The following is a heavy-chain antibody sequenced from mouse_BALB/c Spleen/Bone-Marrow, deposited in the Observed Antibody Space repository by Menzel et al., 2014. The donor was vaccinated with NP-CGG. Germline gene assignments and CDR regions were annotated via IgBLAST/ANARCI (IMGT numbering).Heavy chain of an antibody. J-gene: IGHJ2*01. CDR3: ARELLYGNYSDY. V-gene: IGHV1-54*01. D-gene: IGHD2-1*01. Sequence: QVQLQQSGAELVRPGTSVKVSCKASGYAFTNYLIEWVKQRPGQGLEWIGVINPGSGGTNYDEKFKGKATLTADKSSSTAYMHLSSLTSDDSTVYFCARELLYGNYSDYWGQGTTLTVSS. CDR2: INPGSGGT. CDR1: GYAFTNYL.